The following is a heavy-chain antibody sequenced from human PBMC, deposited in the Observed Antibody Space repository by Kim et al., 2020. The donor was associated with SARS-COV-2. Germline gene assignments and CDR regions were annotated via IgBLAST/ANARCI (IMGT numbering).Heavy chain of an antibody. CDR1: GFTFSSYA. J-gene: IGHJ4*02. CDR3: AKAGGGWLHDSIDY. V-gene: IGHV3-23*01. D-gene: IGHD5-12*01. CDR2: ISGSGGST. Sequence: GGSLRLSCAASGFTFSSYAMSWVRQAPGKGLEWVSAISGSGGSTYYADSVKGRFTISRDNSKNTLYLQMNSLRAKDTAVYYCAKAGGGWLHDSIDYWGQGTLVTVSS.